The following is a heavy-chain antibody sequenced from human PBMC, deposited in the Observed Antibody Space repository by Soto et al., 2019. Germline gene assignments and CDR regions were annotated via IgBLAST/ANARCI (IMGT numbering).Heavy chain of an antibody. J-gene: IGHJ4*02. CDR1: GYNFTSYG. Sequence: QVQLVQSGAEVKKPGASVKVSCKASGYNFTSYGISWVRQAPGQGLEWLGWISAYNGNTNYAQKLQGRVAMTTVTTTSTAYMELRSLTSAYTAVYDCAREAYCYGSGSYYKMGFDYCGQGTLVAVSS. D-gene: IGHD3-10*01. CDR3: AREAYCYGSGSYYKMGFDY. CDR2: ISAYNGNT. V-gene: IGHV1-18*01.